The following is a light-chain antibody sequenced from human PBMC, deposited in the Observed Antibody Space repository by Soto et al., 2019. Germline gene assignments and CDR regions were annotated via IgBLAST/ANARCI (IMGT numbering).Light chain of an antibody. CDR1: SGHSTYS. CDR2: LNSDGSH. J-gene: IGLJ2*01. Sequence: QSVLTQSPSASASLGASVKLTCTLISGHSTYSIAWHQQQPQKGPRYLMKLNSDGSHSKGDGIPDRFSGSSSGAERYLTFSSLQSEDEGDYYCQTWGTGIVVFGGGTKLTVL. V-gene: IGLV4-69*01. CDR3: QTWGTGIVV.